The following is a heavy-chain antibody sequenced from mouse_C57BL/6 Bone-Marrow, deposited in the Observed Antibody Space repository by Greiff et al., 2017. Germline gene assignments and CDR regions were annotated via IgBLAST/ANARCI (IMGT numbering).Heavy chain of an antibody. CDR2: ISSGGSYT. V-gene: IGHV5-6*02. J-gene: IGHJ4*01. CDR3: ARRGPVYAMDY. CDR1: GFNFSSYG. Sequence: EVNLVESGGDLVKPGGSLKLSCAASGFNFSSYGMSWVRQTPDKRLEWVATISSGGSYTYYPDSVKGRFTISRDNAKNTLYLQMSSLKAEDTAMDYCARRGPVYAMDYWGQGTSVTVSS.